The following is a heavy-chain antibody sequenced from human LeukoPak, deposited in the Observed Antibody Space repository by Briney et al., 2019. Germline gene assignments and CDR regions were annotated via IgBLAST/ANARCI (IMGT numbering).Heavy chain of an antibody. J-gene: IGHJ5*02. Sequence: SETLSLTCAVYGGSFSGYYWSWIRQPPGKGLEWIGEINHSGSTNYNPSLKSRVTISVDTSRNQFSLKLSSVTAADTAVYYCARSPPFKIFLGPWGQGTLVTVSS. CDR1: GGSFSGYY. V-gene: IGHV4-34*01. CDR2: INHSGST. CDR3: ARSPPFKIFLGP. D-gene: IGHD3-3*01.